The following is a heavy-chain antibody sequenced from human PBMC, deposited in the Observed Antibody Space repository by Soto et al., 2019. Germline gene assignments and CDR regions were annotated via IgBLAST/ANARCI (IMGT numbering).Heavy chain of an antibody. CDR3: ALPIGFGEYFQH. Sequence: ASVKVSCKASGYTFTSYAMHWVRQAPGQRLEWMGWINAGNGNTKYSQKFQGRVTITRDTSASTAYMELSSLRSEDTAVYYCALPIGFGEYFQHWGQGTLVTVSS. V-gene: IGHV1-3*01. D-gene: IGHD3-10*01. CDR2: INAGNGNT. J-gene: IGHJ1*01. CDR1: GYTFTSYA.